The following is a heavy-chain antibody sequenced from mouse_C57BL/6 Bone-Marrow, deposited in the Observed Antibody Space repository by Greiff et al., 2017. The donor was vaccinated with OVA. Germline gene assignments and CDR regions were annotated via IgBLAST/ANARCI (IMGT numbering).Heavy chain of an antibody. CDR2: IRNKANGYTT. Sequence: DVKLVESGGGLVQPGGSLSLSCAASGFTFTDYYMSWVRQPPGKALEWLGFIRNKANGYTTEYSASVKGRFTISRDNSQSSLYLQMNALRAEDSATYYCASLVASYWYFDVWGTGTTVTVSS. CDR3: ASLVASYWYFDV. J-gene: IGHJ1*03. D-gene: IGHD1-1*01. V-gene: IGHV7-3*01. CDR1: GFTFTDYY.